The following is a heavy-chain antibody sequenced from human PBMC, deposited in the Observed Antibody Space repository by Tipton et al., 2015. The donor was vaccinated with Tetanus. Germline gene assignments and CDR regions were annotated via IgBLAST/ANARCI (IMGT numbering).Heavy chain of an antibody. V-gene: IGHV4-31*03. J-gene: IGHJ6*02. D-gene: IGHD6-25*01. Sequence: TLSLTCTVSGGSISSGGYYWSWIRQHPGKGLEWIGYIYYSGSTYYNPSLKSRVTISVDTSMSQFSLELNSVTAADTAVYYCARDSRLFYAMDVWGQGATVAVSS. CDR3: ARDSRLFYAMDV. CDR1: GGSISSGGYY. CDR2: IYYSGST.